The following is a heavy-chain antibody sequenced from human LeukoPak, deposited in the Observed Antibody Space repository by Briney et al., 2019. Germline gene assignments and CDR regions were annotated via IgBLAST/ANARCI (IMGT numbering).Heavy chain of an antibody. CDR2: IYYSGST. J-gene: IGHJ4*02. D-gene: IGHD3-9*01. CDR3: ARAKYYDILTGYYTEFDY. V-gene: IGHV4-31*03. Sequence: SETLSLTCTVSGGSISSGGYYWSWIRQHPGKGLEWIGYIYYSGSTYYNPSLKSRVTISVDTSKNQFSLKLSSVTAADTAVYYCARAKYYDILTGYYTEFDYWGQGTLVTVSS. CDR1: GGSISSGGYY.